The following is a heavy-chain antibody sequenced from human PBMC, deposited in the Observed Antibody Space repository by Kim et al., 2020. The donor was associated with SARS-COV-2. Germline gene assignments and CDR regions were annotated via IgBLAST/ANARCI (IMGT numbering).Heavy chain of an antibody. CDR2: IYHSGST. D-gene: IGHD1-26*01. V-gene: IGHV4-4*02. Sequence: SETLSLTCAVSGGSISSSKWWSWVRQPPGKGLEWIGEIYHSGSTNYNPSLKSRVTISVDKSKNQFSLKLSSVTAADTAVYYCARVTAGATNFDYWGQGTLVTVSS. CDR1: GGSISSSKW. CDR3: ARVTAGATNFDY. J-gene: IGHJ4*02.